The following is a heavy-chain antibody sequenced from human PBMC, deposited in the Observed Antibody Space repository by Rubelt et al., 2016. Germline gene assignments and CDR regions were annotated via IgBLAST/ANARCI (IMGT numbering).Heavy chain of an antibody. V-gene: IGHV4-39*01. CDR2: VSYSGST. J-gene: IGHJ2*01. CDR3: ARSYYYGSGTYFWFFDL. D-gene: IGHD3-10*01. Sequence: QLQLQESGPGLLKPSETLSLICTVSGGSIRSSGYYWGWIRQPPGKGLEWIGSVSYSGSTYYSPSLKSRVTISVDTSKNQFYLKLSSVTAADTAVYYCARSYYYGSGTYFWFFDLWGRGTLVTVSS. CDR1: GGSIRSSGYY.